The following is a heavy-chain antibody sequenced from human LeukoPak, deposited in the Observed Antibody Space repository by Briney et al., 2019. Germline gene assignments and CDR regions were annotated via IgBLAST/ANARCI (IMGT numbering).Heavy chain of an antibody. CDR1: GFTFSHYE. V-gene: IGHV3-48*03. CDR2: ISSSGSTI. Sequence: PGGSLRLSCAASGFTFSHYEMNWVRQAPGKGLEWVSCISSSGSTIYYADSVKGRFTISRDNAKNSLYLQMNSLRAEDTAVYYCARVLNRVAVAGTAFDYWGQGTLVTVSS. J-gene: IGHJ4*02. D-gene: IGHD6-19*01. CDR3: ARVLNRVAVAGTAFDY.